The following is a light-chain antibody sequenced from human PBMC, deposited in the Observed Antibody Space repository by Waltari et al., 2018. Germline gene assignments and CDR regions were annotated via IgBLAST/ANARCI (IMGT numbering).Light chain of an antibody. Sequence: DIVLTQSPLTLAVTPGEPASISCRSSHRLLQSNGYNYLDWYLQKPGQSPRLLIYLRSNRAAGVPDRFSGSGSGTDFTLKISRVEAEDVGVYYCMQALQTPLTFGGGTKVEIK. V-gene: IGKV2-28*01. CDR1: HRLLQSNGYNY. J-gene: IGKJ4*01. CDR2: LRS. CDR3: MQALQTPLT.